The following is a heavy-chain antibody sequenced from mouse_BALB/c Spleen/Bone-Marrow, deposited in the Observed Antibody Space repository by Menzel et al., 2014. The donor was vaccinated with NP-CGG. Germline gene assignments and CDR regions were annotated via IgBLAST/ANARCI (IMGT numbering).Heavy chain of an antibody. D-gene: IGHD2-1*01. CDR1: GYTFTSYY. Sequence: QVQLQQPGAELVKPGASVKLSCKASGYTFTSYYMYWVKQRPGQGLEWIGKINPSNGGTNFNEKFKSKATLTVDKSSSTAYMQLSSLTSEDSAVYYCTRSYYGNYFDVWGAGTTVTVSS. CDR2: INPSNGGT. CDR3: TRSYYGNYFDV. J-gene: IGHJ1*01. V-gene: IGHV1-53*01.